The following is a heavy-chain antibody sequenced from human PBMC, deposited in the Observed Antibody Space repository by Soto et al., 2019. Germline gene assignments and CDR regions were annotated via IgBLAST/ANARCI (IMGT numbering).Heavy chain of an antibody. Sequence: GGSLRLSCAASGFTFGSYSMNWVRQAPGKGLEWVSSISSSSSYIYYADSVKGRFTISRDNAKNSLYLQMNSLRAEDTAVYYCARDHYSGWVWFDPWGQGTLVTVSS. CDR1: GFTFGSYS. V-gene: IGHV3-21*01. D-gene: IGHD6-19*01. CDR3: ARDHYSGWVWFDP. J-gene: IGHJ5*02. CDR2: ISSSSSYI.